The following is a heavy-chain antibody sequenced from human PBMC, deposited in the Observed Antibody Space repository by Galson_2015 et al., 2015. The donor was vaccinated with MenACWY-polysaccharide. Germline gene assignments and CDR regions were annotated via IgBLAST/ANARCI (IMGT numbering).Heavy chain of an antibody. CDR2: IKEDGSVK. D-gene: IGHD1-1*01. J-gene: IGHJ4*02. CDR3: ARDSHYNTLDY. CDR1: GFTFSSSW. V-gene: IGHV3-7*01. Sequence: SLRLSRAVSGFTFSSSWMTWVRQAPGKGLEWVANIKEDGSVKNYVDSVRGRFTISRDNALNSVYLQVDSLRAEDTAVYYCARDSHYNTLDYWGQGTLVAVSS.